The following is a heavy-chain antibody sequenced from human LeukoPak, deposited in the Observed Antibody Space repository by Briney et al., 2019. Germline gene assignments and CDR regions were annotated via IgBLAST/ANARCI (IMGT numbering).Heavy chain of an antibody. D-gene: IGHD3-9*01. CDR2: INHSGST. V-gene: IGHV4-34*01. J-gene: IGHJ4*02. CDR3: ARGRGRYFD. CDR1: GGSFSGYY. Sequence: SETLSLTCAVYGGSFSGYYWIWIRQSPGKGLEWIGEINHSGSTNYNPSLKSRVTMSVDTSKNQFSLKVRSVTAADTAVYYCARGRGRYFDWGQGTLVTVSS.